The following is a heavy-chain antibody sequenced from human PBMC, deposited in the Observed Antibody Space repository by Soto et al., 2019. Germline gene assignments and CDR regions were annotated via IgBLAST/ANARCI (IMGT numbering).Heavy chain of an antibody. CDR3: AHRVLRTVFGLVTTTAIYFDF. V-gene: IGHV2-5*02. CDR2: LYWDDDK. Sequence: QITLNESGPTVVRPTETLTLTCRFSGFSLTTSGVGVGWIRQSPGKAPEWLALLYWDDDKRYSASLKSRLTITKDTSKNQVFLTVSDLDPTDTATYYCAHRVLRTVFGLVTTTAIYFDFWGQGTPVAVSS. CDR1: GFSLTTSGVG. J-gene: IGHJ4*02. D-gene: IGHD3-3*01.